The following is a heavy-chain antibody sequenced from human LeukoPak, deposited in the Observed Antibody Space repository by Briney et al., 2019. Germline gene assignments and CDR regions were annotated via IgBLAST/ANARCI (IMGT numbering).Heavy chain of an antibody. CDR2: IYTSGST. CDR3: AREGGVGSYYYYYMDV. D-gene: IGHD3-16*01. Sequence: SETLSLTCTVSGGSVRSYHWSWIRQPAGKGLEWIGRIYTSGSTNYNPSLKSRVTISVDTSKNQFSLKPSSVTAADTAVYYCAREGGVGSYYYYYMDVWGNGTTVTVSS. V-gene: IGHV4-4*07. CDR1: GGSVRSYH. J-gene: IGHJ6*03.